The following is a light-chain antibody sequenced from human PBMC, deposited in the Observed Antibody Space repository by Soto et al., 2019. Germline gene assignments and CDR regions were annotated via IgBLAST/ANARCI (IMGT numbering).Light chain of an antibody. V-gene: IGLV3-21*04. CDR2: YDS. CDR1: NIGSKS. J-gene: IGLJ2*01. CDR3: QVWDSSSDSGV. Sequence: SSELTQPPSVSVAPGKTARITCGGNNIGSKSVHWYQQKPGQAPVLVIYYDSDRPSGIPERFSGSNSGNTATLPISRVEAGDEADYYCQVWDSSSDSGVFGGGTQLTVL.